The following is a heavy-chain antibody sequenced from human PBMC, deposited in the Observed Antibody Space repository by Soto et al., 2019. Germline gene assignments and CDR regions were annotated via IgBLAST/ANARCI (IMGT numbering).Heavy chain of an antibody. D-gene: IGHD2-2*01. CDR2: IYSGGST. CDR3: AREYCSSTSCLNWFDP. CDR1: GFTFSSYA. V-gene: IGHV3-66*01. J-gene: IGHJ5*02. Sequence: GGSLRLSCAASGFTFSSYAMSWVRQAPGKGLEWVSVIYSGGSTYYADSVKGRFTISRDNAKNSLYLQMNSLRAEDTAVYYCAREYCSSTSCLNWFDPWGQGTLVTVSS.